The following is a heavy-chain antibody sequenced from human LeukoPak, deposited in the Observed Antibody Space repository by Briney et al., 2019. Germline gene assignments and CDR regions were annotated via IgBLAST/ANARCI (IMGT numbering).Heavy chain of an antibody. J-gene: IGHJ4*02. Sequence: GGSLRLSCAASGFTFGSYEMNWVRQAPGKGLEWISYISSTSIDIYYVDSVKGRFTISRDNAKNSLYLQMNSLRPEDTSIYYCARRVPYFDYWGQGILVTVSS. CDR2: ISSTSIDI. D-gene: IGHD1-1*01. V-gene: IGHV3-48*03. CDR1: GFTFGSYE. CDR3: ARRVPYFDY.